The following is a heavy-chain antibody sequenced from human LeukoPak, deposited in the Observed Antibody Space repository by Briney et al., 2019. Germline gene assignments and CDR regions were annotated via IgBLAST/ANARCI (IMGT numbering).Heavy chain of an antibody. CDR2: IYSAGAT. V-gene: IGHV3-66*02. CDR3: AKEFNRGLPDY. CDR1: GFTVSDNY. J-gene: IGHJ4*02. Sequence: GGSLRLSCAASGFTVSDNYMTWVRQAPGKGLEWVSSIYSAGATHYAESVKGRFTISRDNSKNTLYLQMSSLRAEDTAVYYCAKEFNRGLPDYWGQGTLVTVPS. D-gene: IGHD2-21*01.